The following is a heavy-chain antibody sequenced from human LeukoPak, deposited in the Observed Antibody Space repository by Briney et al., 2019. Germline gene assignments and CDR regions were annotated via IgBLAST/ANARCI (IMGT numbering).Heavy chain of an antibody. CDR1: GGSISSSSYY. CDR2: IYYSGST. CDR3: ARLPQGKMVVPATLRIDL. D-gene: IGHD2-15*01. V-gene: IGHV4-39*07. Sequence: PSETLSLTCTVSGGSISSSSYYWGWIRQPPGKGLEWIGSIYYSGSTYYNPSLKSRVTISVDTSKNQFSLKLSSVTAADTAVYYCARLPQGKMVVPATLRIDLWGRGTLVTVSS. J-gene: IGHJ2*01.